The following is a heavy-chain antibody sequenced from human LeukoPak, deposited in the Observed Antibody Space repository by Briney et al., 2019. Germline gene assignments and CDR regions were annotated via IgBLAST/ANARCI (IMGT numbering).Heavy chain of an antibody. Sequence: RASVKVSCKASGYTFTNYGISRVRQAPGQGLEWMMWVNVYNGKREYAQKFQGRVTLTTDTSTTTAYMELRSLRFDDTAVYYCARTGPDYYGSGSYPLHYYGMDFWGQGTTVTVAS. CDR1: GYTFTNYG. CDR3: ARTGPDYYGSGSYPLHYYGMDF. CDR2: VNVYNGKR. D-gene: IGHD3-10*01. J-gene: IGHJ6*02. V-gene: IGHV1-18*04.